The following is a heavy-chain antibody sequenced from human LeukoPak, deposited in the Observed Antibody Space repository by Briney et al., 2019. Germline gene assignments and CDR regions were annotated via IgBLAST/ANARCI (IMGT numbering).Heavy chain of an antibody. CDR3: AKDPAHYPTSFFDY. Sequence: PGGSLRLSCAASGFIFSGYGMHWVRQAPGKGLEGVTCIQDGGSIEYYADSVKGRFTISRDNSKNTLYLQMNSLRAEDTAVYYCAKDPAHYPTSFFDYWGQGTLVTVSS. CDR2: IQDGGSIE. V-gene: IGHV3-30*02. CDR1: GFIFSGYG. J-gene: IGHJ4*02. D-gene: IGHD1-1*01.